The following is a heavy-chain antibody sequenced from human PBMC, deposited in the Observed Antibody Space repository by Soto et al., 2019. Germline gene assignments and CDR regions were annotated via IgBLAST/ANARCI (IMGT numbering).Heavy chain of an antibody. Sequence: EVQLVESGGGLVKPGGSLRLSCAASGFTFNTYTMNWVRQAPGKGLEWVSSISAGSRSIYYADSLKGRSTVSRDNAKNSLFLQMNSLRADYSAIHYPPRSTPGNPFDIWGQGTMVTVSS. CDR2: ISAGSRSI. D-gene: IGHD3-10*01. J-gene: IGHJ3*02. CDR3: PRSTPGNPFDI. CDR1: GFTFNTYT. V-gene: IGHV3-21*06.